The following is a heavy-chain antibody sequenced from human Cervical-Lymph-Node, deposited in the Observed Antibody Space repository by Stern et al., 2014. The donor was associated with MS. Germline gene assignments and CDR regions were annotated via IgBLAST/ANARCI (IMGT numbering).Heavy chain of an antibody. CDR2: VRPSDGTT. V-gene: IGHV1-46*03. CDR1: GYTFINFN. Sequence: MQLVESGAEVRKPGASVKVSCRTSGYTFINFNIYWVRQAPGQGLQWMGLVRPSDGTTGYAQRFQGRVTLTSDTSTSTAYMELTSLTSDDTAVYYCVRGVTAWGQGTLVTVSS. D-gene: IGHD2-21*02. J-gene: IGHJ4*02. CDR3: VRGVTA.